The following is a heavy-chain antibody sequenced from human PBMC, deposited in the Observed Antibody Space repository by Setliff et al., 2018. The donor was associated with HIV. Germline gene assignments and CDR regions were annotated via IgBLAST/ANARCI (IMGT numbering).Heavy chain of an antibody. CDR3: AAYADRESNRFDP. CDR2: IYTSGST. Sequence: TSETLSLTCTVSGGSISSGSYYWNWIRQPAGKGLEWIGRIYTSGSTNYNPSLKSRVTISVDTSRNQFSLKLSSVTAADTAVYYCAAYADRESNRFDPWGQGSLVTVSS. J-gene: IGHJ5*02. V-gene: IGHV4-61*02. CDR1: GGSISSGSYY. D-gene: IGHD3-10*01.